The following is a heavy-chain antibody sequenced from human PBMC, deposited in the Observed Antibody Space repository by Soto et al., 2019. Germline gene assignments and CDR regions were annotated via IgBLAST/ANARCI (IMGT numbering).Heavy chain of an antibody. J-gene: IGHJ4*02. CDR2: INVGNGHP. CDR3: AREGAHYAPFDL. CDR1: GYTFTDFA. Sequence: QAQLVQSGAEAKQPGASVRVSCKASGYTFTDFALHWVRQAPGQGLEWMGWINVGNGHPGYSRKFQGRDTKDRDMSATTAYIEMTRLTAEDTAIYDCAREGAHYAPFDLWGQGTLVTVSS. V-gene: IGHV1-3*01. D-gene: IGHD3-16*01.